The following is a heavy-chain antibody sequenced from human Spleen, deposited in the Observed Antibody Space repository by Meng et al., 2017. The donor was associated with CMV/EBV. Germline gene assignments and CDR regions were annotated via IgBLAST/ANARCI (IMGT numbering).Heavy chain of an antibody. CDR1: GGSFSGYY. Sequence: SETLSLTCAVYGGSFSGYYWSWIRQPPGKGLEWIGEINHSGSTNYNPSLKSRVTISVDTSKNQFSLKLSSVTAADTAVYYCARGRCSSTSCYPPAVSGMDVWGQGTTVTVSS. V-gene: IGHV4-34*01. D-gene: IGHD2-2*01. CDR2: INHSGST. CDR3: ARGRCSSTSCYPPAVSGMDV. J-gene: IGHJ6*02.